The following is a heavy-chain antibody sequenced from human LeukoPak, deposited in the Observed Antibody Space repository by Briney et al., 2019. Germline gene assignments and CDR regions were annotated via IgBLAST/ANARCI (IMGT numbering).Heavy chain of an antibody. J-gene: IGHJ4*02. CDR1: GGSFSGYY. CDR3: AGGYEYYFDY. D-gene: IGHD5-12*01. V-gene: IGHV4-34*01. Sequence: SETLSLTCAVYGGSFSGYYWSWIRQPPGKGLEWIGEINHSGSTNYNPSLKSRVTISVDTSKNQFSLKLSSVTAADTAVYYCAGGYEYYFDYWGQGTLVAVSS. CDR2: INHSGST.